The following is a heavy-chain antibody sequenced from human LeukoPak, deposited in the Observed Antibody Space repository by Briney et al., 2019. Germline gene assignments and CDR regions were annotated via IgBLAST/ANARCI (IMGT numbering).Heavy chain of an antibody. Sequence: GGSLRLSCAASGFTFNNYEMNWVRQAPGKGLEWVSYIGTGGSTIYYADSVKGRFTISRDNAENSLYLQMNSLRAEDTAVYYCARVKYCTNGICYTRYYFEYWGRGTLVTVSS. D-gene: IGHD2-8*01. CDR1: GFTFNNYE. CDR2: IGTGGSTI. CDR3: ARVKYCTNGICYTRYYFEY. V-gene: IGHV3-48*03. J-gene: IGHJ4*02.